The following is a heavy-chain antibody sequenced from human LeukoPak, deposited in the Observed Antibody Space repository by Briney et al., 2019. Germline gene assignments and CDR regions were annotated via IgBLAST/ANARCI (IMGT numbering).Heavy chain of an antibody. CDR1: GFTFSSYA. CDR2: ISYDGSNK. CDR3: ARAWIVVVTAVDY. D-gene: IGHD2-21*02. J-gene: IGHJ4*02. V-gene: IGHV3-30-3*01. Sequence: GGSLRLSCAASGFTFSSYAMHWVRQSPGKGPEWVAVISYDGSNKYYADSVKGRFTISRDNSKNTLYLQMNSLRAEDTAVYYCARAWIVVVTAVDYWGQGTLVTVSS.